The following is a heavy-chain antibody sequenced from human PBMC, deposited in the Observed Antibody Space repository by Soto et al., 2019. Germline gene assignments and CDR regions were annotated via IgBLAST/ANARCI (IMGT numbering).Heavy chain of an antibody. Sequence: PSETLSLTCTVSGGSISSSSYYWGWIRQPPGKGLEWIGSIYYSGSTYYNPSLKSRVTISVDTSKNQFSLKLSSVTAADTAVYYCARPYTSYYYYGMDVWGQGTTVTVPS. CDR1: GGSISSSSYY. J-gene: IGHJ6*02. V-gene: IGHV4-39*01. CDR2: IYYSGST. CDR3: ARPYTSYYYYGMDV. D-gene: IGHD2-2*02.